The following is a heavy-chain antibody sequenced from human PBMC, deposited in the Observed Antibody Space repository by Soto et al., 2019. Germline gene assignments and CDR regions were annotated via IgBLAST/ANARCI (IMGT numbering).Heavy chain of an antibody. CDR1: GGSISSGGYY. CDR3: ARGLPNYYYYGMDV. Sequence: QVQLQESGPGLVKPSQTLSLTCTVSGGSISSGGYYWSWIRQHPGKGLEWIGYIYYSGSTYYNPSLKRRVTISVDTSKNQFSLKLSSVTAADTAVYYCARGLPNYYYYGMDVWGQGTTVTVSS. CDR2: IYYSGST. J-gene: IGHJ6*02. V-gene: IGHV4-31*03.